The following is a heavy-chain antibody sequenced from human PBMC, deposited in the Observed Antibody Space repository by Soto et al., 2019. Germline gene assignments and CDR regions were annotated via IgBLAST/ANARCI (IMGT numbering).Heavy chain of an antibody. D-gene: IGHD6-6*01. CDR2: ISSRSYTI. CDR3: ARGGSSSDNGMDV. V-gene: IGHV3-48*02. CDR1: GLSFSTYS. Sequence: EVQLVEYGGGLVQPGGYLRLSCAASGLSFSTYSMNWVRQAPGKGLEWVSYISSRSYTIYYIDSVKGRFTISRDNAKSSLYLQMNSLRDEDTAVYYCARGGSSSDNGMDVWGQGTTVTVSS. J-gene: IGHJ6*02.